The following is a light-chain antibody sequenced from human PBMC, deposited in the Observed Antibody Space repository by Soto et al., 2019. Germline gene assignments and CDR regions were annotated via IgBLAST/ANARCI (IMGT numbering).Light chain of an antibody. Sequence: EIGMTQSPATLSVSPGETVTLSCRASQSININLAWYQQKPGQAPRLLIYGASTRATGLPARFSGSGSGTEFTLIISSLQSEDSAVYFCQQYGDLPWTFGQGTKVDIK. CDR2: GAS. J-gene: IGKJ1*01. CDR1: QSININ. V-gene: IGKV3-15*01. CDR3: QQYGDLPWT.